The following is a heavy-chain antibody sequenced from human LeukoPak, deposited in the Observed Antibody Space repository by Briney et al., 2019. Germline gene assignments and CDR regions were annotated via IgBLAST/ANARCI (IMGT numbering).Heavy chain of an antibody. CDR3: AKDYDFWSAKYYYGMDV. CDR2: ISYDGSNK. J-gene: IGHJ6*02. Sequence: GGSLRLSCAASGFTFSSYGMHWVRQAPGKGLEWVAVISYDGSNKYYADSVKGRFTISRDNSKNTLYLQMNSLRAEDTAVYYCAKDYDFWSAKYYYGMDVWGQGTTVTVSS. D-gene: IGHD3-3*01. CDR1: GFTFSSYG. V-gene: IGHV3-30*18.